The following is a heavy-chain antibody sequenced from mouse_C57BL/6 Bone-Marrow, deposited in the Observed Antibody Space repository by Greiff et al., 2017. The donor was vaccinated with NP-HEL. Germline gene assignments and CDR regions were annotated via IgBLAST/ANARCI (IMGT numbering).Heavy chain of an antibody. CDR1: GYTFTSYW. D-gene: IGHD1-1*01. CDR3: ARDDYGTKSYWYFDV. CDR2: IDTSDSYP. J-gene: IGHJ1*03. V-gene: IGHV1-50*01. Sequence: QVQLKQSGAELVKPGASVKLSCKASGYTFTSYWMQWVKQRPGQGLEWIGEIDTSDSYPNYNPKFKGKATLTVDTSSSTAYMQLSSLTSEDSAVYYCARDDYGTKSYWYFDVWGTGTTVTVSS.